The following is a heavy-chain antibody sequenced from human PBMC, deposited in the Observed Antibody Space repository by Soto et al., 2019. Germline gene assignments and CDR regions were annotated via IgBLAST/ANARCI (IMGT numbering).Heavy chain of an antibody. CDR1: GYTFTGYY. CDR2: INPNSGGT. CDR3: ARDRGYCSSTSCYAPHYYYYMDV. Sequence: ASVKVSCKASGYTFTGYYMHWVRQAPGQELEWMGWINPNSGGTNYAQKFQGWVTMTRDTSISTAYMELSRLRSDDTAVYYCARDRGYCSSTSCYAPHYYYYMDVWGKGTTVTVSS. D-gene: IGHD2-2*01. J-gene: IGHJ6*03. V-gene: IGHV1-2*04.